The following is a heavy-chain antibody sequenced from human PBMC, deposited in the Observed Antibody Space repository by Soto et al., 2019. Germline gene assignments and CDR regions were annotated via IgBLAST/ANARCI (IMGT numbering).Heavy chain of an antibody. V-gene: IGHV3-74*01. D-gene: IGHD1-1*01. CDR1: GFTFTNYW. CDR3: TTTFEH. CDR2: VNGDGSGT. Sequence: PGGSLRLSCAASGFTFTNYWMHWVRQVPGEGLVWVSRVNGDGSGTSYADSVKGRFTISRDNAKNTLDLQLNSLRAEDTAVYYCTTTFEHWGRGTLVTVSS. J-gene: IGHJ4*02.